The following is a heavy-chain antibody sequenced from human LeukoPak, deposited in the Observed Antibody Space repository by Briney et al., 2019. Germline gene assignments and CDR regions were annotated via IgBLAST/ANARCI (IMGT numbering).Heavy chain of an antibody. CDR1: GYIFTGYY. CDR2: INPNSGDT. D-gene: IGHD6-13*01. J-gene: IGHJ5*02. Sequence: ASVKVSCKASGYIFTGYYVHWVRLAPGQGLEWMGWINPNSGDTHYIQKFRGRVIMTGDTSITSAYMELSSLRDEDTAVYFCARGAATGSNWFDPWGQGSLVTVSS. V-gene: IGHV1-2*02. CDR3: ARGAATGSNWFDP.